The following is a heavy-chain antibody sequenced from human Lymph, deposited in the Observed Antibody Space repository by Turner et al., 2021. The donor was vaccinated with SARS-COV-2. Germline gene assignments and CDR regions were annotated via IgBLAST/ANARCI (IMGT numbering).Heavy chain of an antibody. CDR3: ARVKGYNGYDLRYYYGMDV. V-gene: IGHV3-33*01. Sequence: QVQLVESGGGVVQPGRSLRPSCAASGFTFSSYGMHWVRQSPGKGLEWVAVIWYDGSKKYYADSVKGRFTISRDNSKNTLYLQMNSLRAEDTAVYYCARVKGYNGYDLRYYYGMDVWGQGTTVTVSS. CDR1: GFTFSSYG. J-gene: IGHJ6*02. D-gene: IGHD5-12*01. CDR2: IWYDGSKK.